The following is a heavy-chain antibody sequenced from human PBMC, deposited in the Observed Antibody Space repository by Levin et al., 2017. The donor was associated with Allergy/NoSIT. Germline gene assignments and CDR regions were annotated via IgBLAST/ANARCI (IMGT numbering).Heavy chain of an antibody. CDR1: GFTFSSYA. D-gene: IGHD6-13*01. CDR2: ISYDGSNK. J-gene: IGHJ4*02. V-gene: IGHV3-30-3*01. CDR3: ARVGVEDYSSSWYPPSDY. Sequence: GGSLRLSCAASGFTFSSYAMHWVRQAPGKGLEWVAVISYDGSNKYYADSVKGRFTISRDNSKNTLYLQMNSLRAEDTAVYYCARVGVEDYSSSWYPPSDYWGQGTLVTVSS.